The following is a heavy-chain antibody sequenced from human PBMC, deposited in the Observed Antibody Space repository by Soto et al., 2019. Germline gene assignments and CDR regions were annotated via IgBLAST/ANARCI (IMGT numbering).Heavy chain of an antibody. CDR1: GFTFSSYA. CDR3: ARVSEDIVLMVLGGMDV. D-gene: IGHD2-8*01. J-gene: IGHJ6*02. CDR2: ISYDGSNK. Sequence: GGSLRLSCAASGFTFSSYAMHWVRQAPGKGLEWVAVISYDGSNKYYADSVKGRFTISRDNSKNTLYPQMNSLRAEDTAVYYCARVSEDIVLMVLGGMDVWGQGTTVTVSS. V-gene: IGHV3-30-3*01.